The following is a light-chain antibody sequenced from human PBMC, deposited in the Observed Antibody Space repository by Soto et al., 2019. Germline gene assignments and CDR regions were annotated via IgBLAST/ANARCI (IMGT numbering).Light chain of an antibody. CDR1: SSDVGGYHY. J-gene: IGLJ1*01. Sequence: QSALTQPVSVSGSPGQSITISCTGTSSDVGGYHYVSWYQQHPGKAPKLMIFEVSNRASGVSTRFSGAKSGNTASLTISGLQAEDEADYYCSSYTRSSTYVFGTGTKLTVL. CDR3: SSYTRSSTYV. V-gene: IGLV2-14*01. CDR2: EVS.